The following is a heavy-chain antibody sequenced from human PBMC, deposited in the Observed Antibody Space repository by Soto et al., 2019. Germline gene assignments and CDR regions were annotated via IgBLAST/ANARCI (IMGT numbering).Heavy chain of an antibody. V-gene: IGHV3-33*01. D-gene: IGHD3-22*01. J-gene: IGHJ4*02. Sequence: GGSLRLSCAASGFTFSSYGMHWVRQAPGKGLEWVAVIWYDGSNKYYADSVKGRFTISRDNSKNTLYLQMNSLRAEDTAVYYCARDMYYYDSSGYYPDYWGQGTLVTVSS. CDR2: IWYDGSNK. CDR1: GFTFSSYG. CDR3: ARDMYYYDSSGYYPDY.